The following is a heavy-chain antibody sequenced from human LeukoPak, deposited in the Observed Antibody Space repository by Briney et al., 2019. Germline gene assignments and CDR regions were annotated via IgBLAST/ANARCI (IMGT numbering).Heavy chain of an antibody. J-gene: IGHJ6*02. Sequence: GGSLRLSCAASGYTFSDSWMSWVRQAPGKGLEWVANMNQDGSAKGYVDSVKGRFTISRDNARNSLYLQMSSLRPEDTAVYYCATYTHWVAGDVWGQGTTVTVSS. V-gene: IGHV3-7*01. CDR1: GYTFSDSW. CDR2: MNQDGSAK. CDR3: ATYTHWVAGDV. D-gene: IGHD3-16*01.